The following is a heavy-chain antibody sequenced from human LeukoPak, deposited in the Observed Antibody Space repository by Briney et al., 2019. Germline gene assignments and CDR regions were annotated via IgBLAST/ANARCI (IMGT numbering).Heavy chain of an antibody. V-gene: IGHV4-4*07. CDR1: GGPISSYY. D-gene: IGHD4-17*01. J-gene: IGHJ3*02. Sequence: PSETLSLTCTVSGGPISSYYWSWIRQPAGKGLEWIGRFYTSGSPNYNPSLKSRVTMSVDKSKKQFSLKVTSVTAADTAVYYCARGGYGDYGDAFDIWGQGTMVTVSS. CDR2: FYTSGSP. CDR3: ARGGYGDYGDAFDI.